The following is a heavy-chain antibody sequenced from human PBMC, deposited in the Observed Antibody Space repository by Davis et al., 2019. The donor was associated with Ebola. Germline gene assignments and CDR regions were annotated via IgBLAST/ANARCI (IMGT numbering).Heavy chain of an antibody. CDR2: INAGNGNT. CDR3: ARAQFPTTSDH. V-gene: IGHV1-3*01. D-gene: IGHD1-1*01. Sequence: AASVKVSCKASGYTFTSYAMHWVRQAPGQRLEWMGWINAGNGNTKYSQKFQGRVTITTDTSTTTAYMEVRSLRSDDTAVYYCARAQFPTTSDHWGQGTLVTVSS. CDR1: GYTFTSYA. J-gene: IGHJ4*02.